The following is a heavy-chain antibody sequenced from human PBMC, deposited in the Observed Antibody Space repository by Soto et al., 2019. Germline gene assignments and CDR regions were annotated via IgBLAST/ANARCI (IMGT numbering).Heavy chain of an antibody. D-gene: IGHD2-15*01. CDR1: GCTFTRYT. CDR3: ARGIATGQLDP. V-gene: IGHV1-3*01. J-gene: IGHJ5*02. Sequence: EASVKVSCKASGCTFTRYTMNWVRQAPGQRLEWMGWINPDNGNTKSSQKFQDRVIITRDTSASTAYMDLSSLRSEDTAVHYCARGIATGQLDPWGQGTLVTVSS. CDR2: INPDNGNT.